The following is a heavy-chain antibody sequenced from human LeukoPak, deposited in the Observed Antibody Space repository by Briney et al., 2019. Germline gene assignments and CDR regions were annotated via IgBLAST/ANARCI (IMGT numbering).Heavy chain of an antibody. Sequence: ASVTVSCTASGYTFTSYGISWVRQAPGQGLEWMGWISAYNGNTNYAQKLQGRVTMTTDTSTSTAYMELRSLRSDDTAVYYCARESYCSSTSCYSDYYYYGMDVWGQGTTVTVSS. J-gene: IGHJ6*02. CDR1: GYTFTSYG. CDR2: ISAYNGNT. D-gene: IGHD2-2*01. CDR3: ARESYCSSTSCYSDYYYYGMDV. V-gene: IGHV1-18*01.